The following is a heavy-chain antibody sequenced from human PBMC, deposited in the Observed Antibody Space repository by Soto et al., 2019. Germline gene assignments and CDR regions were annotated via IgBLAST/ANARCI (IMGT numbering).Heavy chain of an antibody. CDR2: IGGSGGST. Sequence: GGSLRLACAASGFTFSSCAMTWVRQAPGKGLEWVSAIGGSGGSTYYADSVKGRFTISRDNSKNTLYLQMNRPIAEDTAVYYCAKSLVVIDWFDLWAQGNLVTVSS. CDR1: GFTFSSCA. V-gene: IGHV3-23*01. J-gene: IGHJ5*02. CDR3: AKSLVVIDWFDL. D-gene: IGHD3-22*01.